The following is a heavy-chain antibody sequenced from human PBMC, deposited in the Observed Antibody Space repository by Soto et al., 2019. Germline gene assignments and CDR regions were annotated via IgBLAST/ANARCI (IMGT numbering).Heavy chain of an antibody. CDR2: IYSGGST. CDR3: ARDVHDYGDYGY. CDR1: GFTVSSNY. J-gene: IGHJ4*02. V-gene: IGHV3-53*01. Sequence: EVQLVESGGGLIQPGGSLRLSCAASGFTVSSNYMSWVRQAPGKGLEWVSVIYSGGSTYYADSVKGRFTISRDNPKNTLYLQMKSLRAEDTAVYYCARDVHDYGDYGYWGQGTLVTVSS. D-gene: IGHD4-17*01.